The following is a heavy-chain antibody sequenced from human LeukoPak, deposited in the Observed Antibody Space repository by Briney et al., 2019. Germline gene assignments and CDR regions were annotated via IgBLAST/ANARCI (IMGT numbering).Heavy chain of an antibody. CDR1: GFTFSSYA. Sequence: PGGSLRLSCAASGFTFSSYAMNWVRQAPGKGLEWLSAISGSGDTTYYADSVRGRFTISRDNSKNTLYLQMNSLRAEDTAVYYCARSGGYDFDYWGQGTLVTVSS. V-gene: IGHV3-23*01. CDR2: ISGSGDTT. D-gene: IGHD5-12*01. CDR3: ARSGGYDFDY. J-gene: IGHJ4*02.